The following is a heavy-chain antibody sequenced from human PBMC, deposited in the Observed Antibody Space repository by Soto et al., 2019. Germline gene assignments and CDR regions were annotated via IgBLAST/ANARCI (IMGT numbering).Heavy chain of an antibody. J-gene: IGHJ6*03. D-gene: IGHD3-3*01. CDR3: ARSYFFLWSGSYYYYMDF. V-gene: IGHV4-59*08. CDR2: ISNSGST. Sequence: SETLSLTCTVSGDSIRSHHWSWIRQPPGKGLEWVGYISNSGSTNYNPSLKSRVTISVDTSKNLFSLKLSSVTAADTAVYYCARSYFFLWSGSYYYYMDFWTKGSTDTGSS. CDR1: GDSIRSHH.